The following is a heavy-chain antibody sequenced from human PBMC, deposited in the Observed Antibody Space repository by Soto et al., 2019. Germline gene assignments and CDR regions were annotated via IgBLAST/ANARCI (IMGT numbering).Heavy chain of an antibody. CDR3: ARLKGGVTIFGVVTHYYYGMDV. CDR1: GDSMTNTNW. CDR2: IYHSGST. Sequence: ASETLSLTCAVSGDSMTNTNWWSWVRQPPGKGLEWIGEIYHSGSTNYNPSLKSRVTISVDKSKNQFSLKLSSVTAADTAVYYCARLKGGVTIFGVVTHYYYGMDVWGQGTTVTVSS. V-gene: IGHV4-4*02. D-gene: IGHD3-3*01. J-gene: IGHJ6*02.